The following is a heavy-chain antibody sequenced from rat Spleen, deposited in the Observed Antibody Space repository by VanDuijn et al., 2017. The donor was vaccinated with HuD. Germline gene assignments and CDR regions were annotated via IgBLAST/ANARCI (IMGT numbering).Heavy chain of an antibody. D-gene: IGHD1-11*01. CDR3: ARETIVSPY. CDR1: GFSLTSYN. V-gene: IGHV2-30*01. CDR2: IWTGGNT. Sequence: QVQLKESGPGLVQPSQTLSLTCTVSGFSLTSYNVHWVRQPTGKGLEWMGVIWTGGNTDYNSALKSRLSISRATPKSQVFLKMNSLQTEDIATYYCARETIVSPYWGQGVMVTVSS. J-gene: IGHJ2*01.